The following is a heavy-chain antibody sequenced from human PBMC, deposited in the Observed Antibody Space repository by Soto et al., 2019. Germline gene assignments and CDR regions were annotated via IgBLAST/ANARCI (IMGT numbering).Heavy chain of an antibody. Sequence: QVQLQESGPGLVKPSQTLSLTCTVPGGSISSGNFYYSWIRQPPGKGLEWIGYISYSGSTSYNPSHESRVTISVDTSKNQFSLKLSSVTAADTAVYFCARDFVSSSAMGSSYFDYWGQGTLVTVSS. D-gene: IGHD2-2*01. CDR2: ISYSGST. J-gene: IGHJ4*02. CDR3: ARDFVSSSAMGSSYFDY. V-gene: IGHV4-30-4*01. CDR1: GGSISSGNFY.